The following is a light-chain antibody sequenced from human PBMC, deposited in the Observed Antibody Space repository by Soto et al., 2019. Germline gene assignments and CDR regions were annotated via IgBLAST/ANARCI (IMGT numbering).Light chain of an antibody. CDR2: AAS. CDR1: QDISNY. Sequence: DIQMTQSPSSLSAFVGDRVTITCRASQDISNYLAWYQQKPGKVPKLLIYAASTLQSGVPSRFSGSGSGTDFTLTISSLQPEDVAIYYCQKYNGAPRTFGQGTKVEIK. CDR3: QKYNGAPRT. J-gene: IGKJ1*01. V-gene: IGKV1-27*01.